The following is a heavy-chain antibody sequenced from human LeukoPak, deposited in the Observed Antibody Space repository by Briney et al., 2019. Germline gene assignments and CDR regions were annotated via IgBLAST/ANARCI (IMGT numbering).Heavy chain of an antibody. V-gene: IGHV3-48*01. CDR3: ARAIRWELYPVGAFDI. J-gene: IGHJ3*02. Sequence: GGSLRLSCAASGFTFSSYSMNWVRQAPGKGLEWVSYISSSSSTIYYADSVKGRFTISRDNAKNSLYLQMNSLRAEDTAVYYCARAIRWELYPVGAFDIWGQGTMVTVSS. CDR2: ISSSSSTI. CDR1: GFTFSSYS. D-gene: IGHD1-26*01.